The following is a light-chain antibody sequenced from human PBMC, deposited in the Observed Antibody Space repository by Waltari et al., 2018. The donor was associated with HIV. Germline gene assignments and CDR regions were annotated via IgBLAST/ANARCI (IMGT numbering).Light chain of an antibody. Sequence: DIVMTQSPDSLAVSLGERATINCKSSQSVLYSSNNKNYLAWYQQKPGQPPKLLIYWASNQESGVPDRFSGSGSGTDFTLTISSLQAEDVAVYYCQQYYSTPRTFGQGTKVEIK. CDR1: QSVLYSSNNKNY. J-gene: IGKJ1*01. CDR2: WAS. V-gene: IGKV4-1*01. CDR3: QQYYSTPRT.